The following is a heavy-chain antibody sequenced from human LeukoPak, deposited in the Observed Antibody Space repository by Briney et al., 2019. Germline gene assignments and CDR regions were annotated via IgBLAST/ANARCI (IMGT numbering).Heavy chain of an antibody. D-gene: IGHD1-7*01. Sequence: SLRLSCAASGFTFDDYAIHWVRQVPGKGLEWVSGISWNSGNIGYADSVKGRFTISRDDSKKTLYLQMNSLRAEDTAVYYCAKDRVVFNRNYAYFFDYWGQGTLVTVSS. CDR3: AKDRVVFNRNYAYFFDY. J-gene: IGHJ4*02. CDR1: GFTFDDYA. V-gene: IGHV3-9*01. CDR2: ISWNSGNI.